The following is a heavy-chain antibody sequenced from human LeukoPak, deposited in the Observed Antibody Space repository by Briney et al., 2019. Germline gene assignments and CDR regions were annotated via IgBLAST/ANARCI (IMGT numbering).Heavy chain of an antibody. CDR1: GFTFSSYS. J-gene: IGHJ4*02. CDR2: IISDSSAI. CDR3: ARSRRVGGVIVPFDY. D-gene: IGHD3-16*02. V-gene: IGHV3-48*02. Sequence: GGSLRLSCAASGFTFSSYSTNWVRQAPGKGLEWVSFIISDSSAIYYADSVKGRFTISRDNAENSLYLQMNSLRDEDTAVYYCARSRRVGGVIVPFDYWGQGTLVTVSS.